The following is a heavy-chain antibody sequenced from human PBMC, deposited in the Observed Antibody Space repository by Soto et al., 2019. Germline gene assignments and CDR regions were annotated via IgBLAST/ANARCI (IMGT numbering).Heavy chain of an antibody. CDR2: ISGSGGST. CDR3: AKAAGNYYYYGMDV. V-gene: IGHV3-23*01. Sequence: GGSLRLSCAASGFTFSSYAMSWVRQAPGKGLEWVSAISGSGGSTYYADSVKGRFTISRHNSKNTLYLQMNSLRAEDTAVYYCAKAAGNYYYYGMDVWGQGTKVTVSS. CDR1: GFTFSSYA. D-gene: IGHD6-13*01. J-gene: IGHJ6*02.